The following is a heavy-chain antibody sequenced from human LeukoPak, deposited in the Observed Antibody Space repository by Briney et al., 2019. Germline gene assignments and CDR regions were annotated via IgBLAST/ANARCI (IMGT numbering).Heavy chain of an antibody. V-gene: IGHV6-1*01. J-gene: IGHJ5*02. Sequence: SQTLSLTCAISGDSVSSNSVAWSWFRQSPSRGLEWLGRTYYTSKWNNDYAVSVQSRIAVNPDTSKNQFSLHLNSVTPKDTAVYYCARQSYRRFDPWGQGTLVTVSS. CDR3: ARQSYRRFDP. CDR2: TYYTSKWNN. CDR1: GDSVSSNSVA.